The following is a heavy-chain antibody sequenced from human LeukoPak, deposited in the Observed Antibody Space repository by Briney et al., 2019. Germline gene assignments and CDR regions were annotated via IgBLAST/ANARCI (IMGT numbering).Heavy chain of an antibody. V-gene: IGHV4-30-2*01. D-gene: IGHD5-12*01. CDR3: ARGVATIFLDY. CDR2: IYHSGST. Sequence: IPSETLSLTCAVSGGSISSGGYSWSWIRQPPGKGLEWIGYIYHSGSTYYNPSLKSRVTISVDRSKNQFSLKLSSVTAADTAVYYCARGVATIFLDYWGQGTLVTVSS. CDR1: GGSISSGGYS. J-gene: IGHJ4*02.